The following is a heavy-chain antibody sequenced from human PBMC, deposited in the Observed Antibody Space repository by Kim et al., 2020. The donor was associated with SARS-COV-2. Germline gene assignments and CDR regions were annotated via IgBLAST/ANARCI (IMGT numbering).Heavy chain of an antibody. Sequence: GGSLRLSCAASGFTFSSYWMSWVRQAPGKGLEWVANIKQDGSEKYYVDSVKGRFTISRDNAKNSLYLQMNSLRAEDTAVYYCARVASGATPGEWYYYYGMDVWGQGTTVTVSS. V-gene: IGHV3-7*03. CDR3: ARVASGATPGEWYYYYGMDV. CDR1: GFTFSSYW. J-gene: IGHJ6*02. CDR2: IKQDGSEK. D-gene: IGHD1-26*01.